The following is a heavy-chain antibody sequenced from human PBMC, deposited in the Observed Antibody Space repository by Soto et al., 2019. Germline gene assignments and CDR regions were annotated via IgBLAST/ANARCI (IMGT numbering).Heavy chain of an antibody. CDR2: IWYDGSNK. D-gene: IGHD3-22*01. V-gene: IGHV3-33*01. Sequence: QVQLVESGGGVVQPGRSLRLSCAASGFTFSSYGMHWVRQAPGKGLEWVAVIWYDGSNKYYADSVKGRFTISRDNSKNTLYLQMNSLRAEDTAVYYCARALSYDSSGYDRFDYWGQGTLVTVSS. J-gene: IGHJ4*02. CDR1: GFTFSSYG. CDR3: ARALSYDSSGYDRFDY.